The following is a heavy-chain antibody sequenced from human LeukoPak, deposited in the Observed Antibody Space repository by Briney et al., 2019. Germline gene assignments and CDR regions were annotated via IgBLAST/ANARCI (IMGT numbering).Heavy chain of an antibody. Sequence: PGGSLRLSCAASGFTFSSYSMNWVRQAPGKGLEWVSYISGSSSTRYYADSVKGRFTISRDNAKNSLYLQMNSLRAEDTSVYYCARYGDYGAFHIWGQGTMVTVSS. J-gene: IGHJ3*02. V-gene: IGHV3-48*01. CDR2: ISGSSSTR. CDR1: GFTFSSYS. CDR3: ARYGDYGAFHI. D-gene: IGHD4-17*01.